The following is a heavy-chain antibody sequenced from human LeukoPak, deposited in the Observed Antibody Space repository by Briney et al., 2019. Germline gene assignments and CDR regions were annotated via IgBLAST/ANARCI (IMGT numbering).Heavy chain of an antibody. CDR2: ISWNSGSI. CDR1: GFTFSSYA. V-gene: IGHV3-9*01. Sequence: PGGSLRLSCAASGFTFSSYAMSWVRQAPGKGLEWVSGISWNSGSIGYADSVKGRFTISRDNAKNSLNLQMNSLRVEDTALYYCAKDSTYDSSGSPLDYWGQGTLVTVSS. D-gene: IGHD3-22*01. CDR3: AKDSTYDSSGSPLDY. J-gene: IGHJ4*02.